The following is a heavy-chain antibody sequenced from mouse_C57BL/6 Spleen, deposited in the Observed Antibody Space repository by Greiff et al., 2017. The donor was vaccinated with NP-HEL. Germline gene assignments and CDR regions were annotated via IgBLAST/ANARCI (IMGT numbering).Heavy chain of an antibody. CDR3: ARGDYDYDGADY. CDR1: GYAFTNYL. D-gene: IGHD2-4*01. J-gene: IGHJ2*01. CDR2: INPGSGGT. Sequence: VQLQQSGAELVRPGTSVKVSCKASGYAFTNYLIEWVKQRPGQGLEWIGVINPGSGGTNYNEKFKGKATLTADKSSSTAYMQLSSLTSEDSAVYFCARGDYDYDGADYWGQGTTLTVSS. V-gene: IGHV1-54*01.